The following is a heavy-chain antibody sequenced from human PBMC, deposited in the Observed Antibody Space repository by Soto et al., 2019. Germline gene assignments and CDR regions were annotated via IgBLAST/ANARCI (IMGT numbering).Heavy chain of an antibody. CDR2: ISGSGGST. Sequence: RGSLRLSCAASGFTFSSYAMSWVRQAPGKGLEWVSAISGSGGSTYYADSVKGRFTISRDNSKNTLYLQMNSLRAEDTAVYYCASLGYCSSTSCYVDYGMDVWGQGTTVTVSS. CDR1: GFTFSSYA. J-gene: IGHJ6*02. D-gene: IGHD2-2*01. CDR3: ASLGYCSSTSCYVDYGMDV. V-gene: IGHV3-23*01.